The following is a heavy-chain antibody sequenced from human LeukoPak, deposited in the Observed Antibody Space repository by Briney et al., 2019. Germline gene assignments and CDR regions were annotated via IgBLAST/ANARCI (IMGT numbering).Heavy chain of an antibody. V-gene: IGHV1-2*02. Sequence: GASVKVSCKASGYTFTGYYMHWVRQAPGQGLEWMGWINPNSGGTNYAQKFQGRVTMTRDTSISAAYMELSRLRSDDTAVYYCARDHPRSNYIHNWFDPWGQGTLVTVSS. CDR2: INPNSGGT. CDR3: ARDHPRSNYIHNWFDP. J-gene: IGHJ5*02. D-gene: IGHD4-11*01. CDR1: GYTFTGYY.